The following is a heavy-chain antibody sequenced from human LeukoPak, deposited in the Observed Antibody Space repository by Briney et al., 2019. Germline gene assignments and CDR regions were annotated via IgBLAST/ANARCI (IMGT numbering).Heavy chain of an antibody. J-gene: IGHJ6*03. V-gene: IGHV3-15*01. D-gene: IGHD2/OR15-2a*01. CDR1: GFTFSNAW. CDR3: TTTFTPYYYYMDV. Sequence: TGGSLRLSCAASGFTFSNAWMSWVRQAPGKGLEWVGRIKSKTDGGTTDYAAPVKGRFTISRDDSKNTLYLQMNSLKTEDTAVYYRTTTFTPYYYYMDVWGKGTTVTVSS. CDR2: IKSKTDGGTT.